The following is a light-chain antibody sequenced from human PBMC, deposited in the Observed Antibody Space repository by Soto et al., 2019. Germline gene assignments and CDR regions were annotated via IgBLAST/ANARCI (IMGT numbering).Light chain of an antibody. CDR2: GAS. CDR3: HQYGSSPSWT. Sequence: EIVLTQSPGTLSLSPGERATLSCRASQSVSSNYLAWYQQKPGQAPRLLIYGASSRAAGIPDRFSGSGSGTDFTLTISRLEPEDFAVYYCHQYGSSPSWTFGQGTKVDNK. J-gene: IGKJ1*01. V-gene: IGKV3-20*01. CDR1: QSVSSNY.